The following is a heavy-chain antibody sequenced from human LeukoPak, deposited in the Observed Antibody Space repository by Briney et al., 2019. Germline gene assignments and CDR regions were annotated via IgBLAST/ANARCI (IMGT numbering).Heavy chain of an antibody. CDR1: GFIFEDYA. V-gene: IGHV3-9*01. CDR2: ISRDSDDV. D-gene: IGHD6-13*01. CDR3: AKGGIIPAAVFDF. Sequence: GGSLRLSCAASGFIFEDYAMHWVRQVPGKGLEWVSHISRDSDDVAYAESVEGRFTISRDNAKNSLFLQMDSLRPEDTALYYCAKGGIIPAAVFDFWGQGTLVAVS. J-gene: IGHJ4*02.